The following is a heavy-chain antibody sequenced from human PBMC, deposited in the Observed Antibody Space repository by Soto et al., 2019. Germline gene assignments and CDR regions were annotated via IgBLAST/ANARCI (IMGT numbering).Heavy chain of an antibody. J-gene: IGHJ5*02. Sequence: PGGSLRLSCAASGFTFSSYAMTWVCQAPGKGLEWVSAISGSGGSTYYADSVKGRFTISRDNSKNTLYLQMNSLRAEDTAVYYCAKDRGSGSTSWYNGWFDPWGQGTLVTVSS. CDR3: AKDRGSGSTSWYNGWFDP. V-gene: IGHV3-23*01. D-gene: IGHD2-2*02. CDR2: ISGSGGST. CDR1: GFTFSSYA.